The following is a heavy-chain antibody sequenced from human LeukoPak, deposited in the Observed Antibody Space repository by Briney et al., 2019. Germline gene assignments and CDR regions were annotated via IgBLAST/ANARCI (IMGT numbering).Heavy chain of an antibody. V-gene: IGHV4-34*01. Sequence: SETLSLTCAVYGGSFSGYYWSWIRQPPGKGLEWIGELNHSGSTNYNPSLKSRVTISVDTSKNQFSLKLSSVTAADTAVYYCARIRITMVRGGYYYYGMDVWGQGTTVTVSS. J-gene: IGHJ6*02. D-gene: IGHD3-10*01. CDR3: ARIRITMVRGGYYYYGMDV. CDR1: GGSFSGYY. CDR2: LNHSGST.